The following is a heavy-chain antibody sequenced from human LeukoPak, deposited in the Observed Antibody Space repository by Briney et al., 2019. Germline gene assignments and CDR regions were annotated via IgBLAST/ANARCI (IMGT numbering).Heavy chain of an antibody. CDR1: GYTFTGYY. J-gene: IGHJ4*02. D-gene: IGHD3-22*01. CDR3: ARDRNPYYDSSGLDY. V-gene: IGHV1-2*02. Sequence: ASVKVSCKASGYTFTGYYMHWVRQAPGQGLEWMGWINPNSGGTNYAQKFQGRVTMTRDTSISTAYMELSRLRSDDTAVYYCARDRNPYYDSSGLDYWGQGTLVTVSS. CDR2: INPNSGGT.